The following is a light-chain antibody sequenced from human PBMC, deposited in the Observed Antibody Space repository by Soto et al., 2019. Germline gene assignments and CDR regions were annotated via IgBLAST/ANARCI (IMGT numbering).Light chain of an antibody. V-gene: IGKV1-33*01. CDR2: DAS. Sequence: EIQMTQSPASLCSSLGYRVTITFQASQDITNYLNWYQQKPGKAPRLLLYDASSLETGVPSRFSGSGSGTDFTFTISSLQPEDIATYYCQHYDHLPITFGQGTRLEIK. CDR1: QDITNY. CDR3: QHYDHLPIT. J-gene: IGKJ5*01.